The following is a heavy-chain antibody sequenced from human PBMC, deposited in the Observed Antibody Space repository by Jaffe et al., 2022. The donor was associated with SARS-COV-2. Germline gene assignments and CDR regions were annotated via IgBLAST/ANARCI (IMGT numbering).Heavy chain of an antibody. CDR2: ISSSGTTI. J-gene: IGHJ4*02. CDR3: ARVMDTHGPCDY. CDR1: GFTFTDYH. Sequence: QVQLVESGGDLVKPGGSLRLSCAASGFTFTDYHISWIRQAPGKGLEWVSHISSSGTTIYYADSVKGRFTMSRDNAKNSLFLQMNNLRPEDTAAYYCARVMDTHGPCDYWGQGTQVTVSS. V-gene: IGHV3-11*01.